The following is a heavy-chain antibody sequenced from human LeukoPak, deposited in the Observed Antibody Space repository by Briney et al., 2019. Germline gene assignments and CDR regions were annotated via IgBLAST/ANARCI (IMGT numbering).Heavy chain of an antibody. CDR2: IYHSGST. CDR3: ARDPTAARPGVPLA. V-gene: IGHV4-30-2*01. Sequence: PSETLSLTCTVSGGSISSGGYYWSWIRQPPGKGLEWIGYIYHSGSTYYNPPLKSRVTISVDRSKNQFSLKLSSVTAADTAVYYCARDPTAARPGVPLAWGQGTLVTVSS. CDR1: GGSISSGGYY. J-gene: IGHJ4*02. D-gene: IGHD6-6*01.